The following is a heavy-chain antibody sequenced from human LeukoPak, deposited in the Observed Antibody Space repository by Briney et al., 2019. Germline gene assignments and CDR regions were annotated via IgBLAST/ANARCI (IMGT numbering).Heavy chain of an antibody. Sequence: ASVKVSCKASGYTFTGYYMHWVRQAPGQGLEWMGWISAYNGNTNYAQKLQGRVTMTTDTSTSTVYMELSSLRSEDTAVYYCAKDGSHRRLQYYYYYMDVWGKGTTVTVS. CDR1: GYTFTGYY. D-gene: IGHD5-24*01. J-gene: IGHJ6*03. CDR2: ISAYNGNT. V-gene: IGHV1-18*04. CDR3: AKDGSHRRLQYYYYYMDV.